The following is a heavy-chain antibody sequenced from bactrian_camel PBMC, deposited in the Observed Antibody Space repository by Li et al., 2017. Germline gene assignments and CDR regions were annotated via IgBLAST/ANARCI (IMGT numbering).Heavy chain of an antibody. CDR1: GYSASAYC. V-gene: IGHV3S1*01. J-gene: IGHJ4*01. Sequence: HVQLVESGGGSVHPGGSLRLSCAAPGYSASAYCLAWFRQAPGKAREGVAGIGTNGVTRVADSVKGRFTISRDAAKTTLYLQMNDLKFEDAAMYYCATGVYCAHELSPDEYDVWGQGTQVTVS. CDR3: ATGVYCAHELSPDEYDV. D-gene: IGHD3*01. CDR2: IGTNGVT.